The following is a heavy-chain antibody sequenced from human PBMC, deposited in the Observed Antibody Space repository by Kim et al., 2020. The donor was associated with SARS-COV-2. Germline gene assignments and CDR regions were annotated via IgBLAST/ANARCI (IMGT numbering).Heavy chain of an antibody. CDR2: INQDGSER. V-gene: IGHV3-7*01. J-gene: IGHJ6*02. CDR3: ARGRVVDV. Sequence: GGSLRLSCAASGFTFSSFWMNWVRQAPGKGLEWVANINQDGSERYYVDSVKGRFTISRDNAKNSLYLQMNSLRADDTAVYYCARGRVVDVWGQGTTVTVSS. CDR1: GFTFSSFW.